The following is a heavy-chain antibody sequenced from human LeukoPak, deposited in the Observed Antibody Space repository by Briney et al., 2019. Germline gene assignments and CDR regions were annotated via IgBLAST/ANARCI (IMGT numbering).Heavy chain of an antibody. Sequence: AGGSLRLSCAASGFTFSSYSLNWVRQAPGKGLEWVSITYSDGNTYYAESVRGRFTVSRGYSKNTLYLQMKSLRVEYTAFYYCARDLSYFDYWGQGTLVTVSS. D-gene: IGHD2/OR15-2a*01. CDR3: ARDLSYFDY. J-gene: IGHJ4*02. V-gene: IGHV3-53*01. CDR1: GFTFSSYS. CDR2: TYSDGNT.